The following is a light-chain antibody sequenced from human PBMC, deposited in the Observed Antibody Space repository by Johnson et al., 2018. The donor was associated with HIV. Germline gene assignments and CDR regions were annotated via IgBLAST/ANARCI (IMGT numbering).Light chain of an antibody. CDR1: SSNIGNNY. V-gene: IGLV1-51*01. CDR2: DNT. J-gene: IGLJ1*01. CDR3: GTWDSSLTAYV. Sequence: QSVLTQPPSVSAAPGQQVTISCSGSSSNIGNNYVSWYQQLPGTASKLLISDNTKRPSGIPDRFSGSKSDTSATLAIIGLQTGDKPDYYCGTWDSSLTAYVFGTGTKVTV.